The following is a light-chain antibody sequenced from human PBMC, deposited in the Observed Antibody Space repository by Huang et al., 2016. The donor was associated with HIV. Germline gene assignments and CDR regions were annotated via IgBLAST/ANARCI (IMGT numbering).Light chain of an antibody. CDR2: DAS. V-gene: IGKV3-20*01. Sequence: EIVLTQSPVTLSLSPGQRATLSCRASQTISGNYLSWYQQKPGQAPRPLVYDASTTVPGVPERLAGRGSGTEFILSIRRLEPDDFAVYYCQQYSSSFLTFGQGTNLEMK. CDR3: QQYSSSFLT. J-gene: IGKJ2*01. CDR1: QTISGNY.